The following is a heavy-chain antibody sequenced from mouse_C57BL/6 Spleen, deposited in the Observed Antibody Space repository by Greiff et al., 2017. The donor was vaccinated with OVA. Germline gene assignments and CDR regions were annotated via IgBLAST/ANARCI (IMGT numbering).Heavy chain of an antibody. CDR3: ARQIYYYGSSWEYYAMDY. Sequence: VQLQQSGAELVKPGASVKLSCKASGYTFTSYWMHWVKQRPGRGLEWIGRIDPNSGGTKYNEKFKSKGTLTVDKPSSTAYMQLSSLTSEGSAVYYCARQIYYYGSSWEYYAMDYWGQGTSVTVSS. J-gene: IGHJ4*01. CDR1: GYTFTSYW. CDR2: IDPNSGGT. D-gene: IGHD1-1*01. V-gene: IGHV1-72*01.